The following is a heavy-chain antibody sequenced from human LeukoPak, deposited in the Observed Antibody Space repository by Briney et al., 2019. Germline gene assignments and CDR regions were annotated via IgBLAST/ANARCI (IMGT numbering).Heavy chain of an antibody. CDR2: ISSSGSI. J-gene: IGHJ3*02. Sequence: GGSLRLSCAASGFTFSDNYMSWIRQAPGKGLEWVSYISSSGSIYYADSVKGRFTISRDNAKNSLYLQMNSLRAEDTAVYYCAKDLAYSSSWYSHAFDIWGQGTMVTVSS. CDR1: GFTFSDNY. CDR3: AKDLAYSSSWYSHAFDI. D-gene: IGHD6-13*01. V-gene: IGHV3-11*04.